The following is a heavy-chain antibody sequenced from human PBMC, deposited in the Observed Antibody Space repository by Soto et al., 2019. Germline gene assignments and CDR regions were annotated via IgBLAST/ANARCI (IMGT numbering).Heavy chain of an antibody. J-gene: IGHJ6*02. D-gene: IGHD5-18*01. CDR1: GFTFSSYA. Sequence: PGGSLRLSCAASGFTFSSYAMHWFRQAPGKGLEWVAVISYDGSNKYYADSVKGRFTISRDNSKNTLYLQMNSLRAEDTAVYYCAREPVDTAMVTQEGMDVWGQGTTVTVSS. V-gene: IGHV3-30-3*01. CDR2: ISYDGSNK. CDR3: AREPVDTAMVTQEGMDV.